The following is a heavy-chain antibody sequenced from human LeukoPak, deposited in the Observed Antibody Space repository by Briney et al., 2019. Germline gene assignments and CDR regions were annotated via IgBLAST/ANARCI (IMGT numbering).Heavy chain of an antibody. D-gene: IGHD3-3*01. Sequence: PGGSLRLSCAASGFTFSSYSMNWVRQAPGKGLEWVSSISSSSSYIYYADSVKGRFTISRDNAKNSLYLQMNSLRAEDTAVYYCARDQEITIFGVVIPPDVWGQGTTVTVSS. V-gene: IGHV3-21*01. J-gene: IGHJ6*02. CDR3: ARDQEITIFGVVIPPDV. CDR1: GFTFSSYS. CDR2: ISSSSSYI.